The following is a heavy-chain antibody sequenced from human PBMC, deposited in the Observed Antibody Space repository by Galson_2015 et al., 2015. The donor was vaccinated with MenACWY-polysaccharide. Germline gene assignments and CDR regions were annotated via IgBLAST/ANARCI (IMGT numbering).Heavy chain of an antibody. Sequence: SLRLSCAASGFTFSTHTMNWVRQAPGKGLEWVSTITYSSSYVYYADSVKGRFTISRDNAKNSLYLQMNSLRADDTAVYYCARDGGCRDGSCYAIDFWGQGTLVTVSS. V-gene: IGHV3-21*01. CDR2: ITYSSSYV. CDR1: GFTFSTHT. CDR3: ARDGGCRDGSCYAIDF. D-gene: IGHD2-15*01. J-gene: IGHJ4*02.